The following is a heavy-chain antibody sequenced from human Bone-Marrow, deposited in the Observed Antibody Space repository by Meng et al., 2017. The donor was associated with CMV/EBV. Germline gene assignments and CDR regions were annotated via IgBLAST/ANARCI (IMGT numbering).Heavy chain of an antibody. J-gene: IGHJ3*02. V-gene: IGHV4-4*02. CDR1: GGSISSSNW. D-gene: IGHD4/OR15-4a*01. CDR2: IYHSGST. Sequence: SETLSLTCAVSGGSISSSNWWSWVRQPPGKGLEWIGEIYHSGSTNYNPSLKSRVTISVDKSKNQFSLKLSSVTAADTAVYYCARDNPMVAKGGAFGIWGQGTMVTVSS. CDR3: ARDNPMVAKGGAFGI.